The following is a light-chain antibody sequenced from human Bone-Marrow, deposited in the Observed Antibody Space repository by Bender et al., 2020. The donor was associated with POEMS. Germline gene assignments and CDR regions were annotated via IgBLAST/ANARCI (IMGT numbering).Light chain of an antibody. Sequence: QSVLTQPPSVSAAPGQRVTISCSGSTSNIGTFHVSWYQQLPGAAPRLLIYDKSKRPSGIPDRFSGSVSGSSATLGITGLQTGDEGDYYCGSWDKSLNAGVFGGGTKVTVL. CDR2: DKS. CDR1: TSNIGTFH. CDR3: GSWDKSLNAGV. J-gene: IGLJ2*01. V-gene: IGLV1-51*01.